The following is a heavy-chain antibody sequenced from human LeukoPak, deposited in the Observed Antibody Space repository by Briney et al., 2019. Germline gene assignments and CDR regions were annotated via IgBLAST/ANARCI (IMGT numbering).Heavy chain of an antibody. Sequence: ASVKVSCKVSGYTFTNYAMNWVRQAPGQGLEWMGWINTKTGNPTYAQGFTGRFVFSSDTSVSTAYLQISSLKAEDTAVYYCARISSGWPYWGQGTLVTVSS. CDR1: GYTFTNYA. CDR3: ARISSGWPY. J-gene: IGHJ4*02. CDR2: INTKTGNP. V-gene: IGHV7-4-1*02. D-gene: IGHD6-19*01.